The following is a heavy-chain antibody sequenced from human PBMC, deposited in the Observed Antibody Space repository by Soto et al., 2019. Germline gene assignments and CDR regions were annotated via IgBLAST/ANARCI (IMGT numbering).Heavy chain of an antibody. Sequence: SETLSLTCSVTCASVSSHSWSWIRQSPGKGLEWIGYIHYSGGTNYTPSLRSRVTISVETSKNQLSLNLTSLTAADTAVYYCARGGTSGSAVYNWFDPWGQGTLVT. J-gene: IGHJ5*02. V-gene: IGHV4-59*02. CDR3: ARGGTSGSAVYNWFDP. CDR1: CASVSSHS. D-gene: IGHD3-10*01. CDR2: IHYSGGT.